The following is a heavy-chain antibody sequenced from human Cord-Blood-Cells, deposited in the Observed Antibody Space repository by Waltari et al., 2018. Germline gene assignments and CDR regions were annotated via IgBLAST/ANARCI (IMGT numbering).Heavy chain of an antibody. Sequence: QVQLVQSGAEVKKPGSSVKVSCKASGGTFSSYAISWVRQAPGQGLEWMGGINPIVGTANYAQKFQGRVTITADESTSTAYMELSSLRSEDTAVYYCARDYSNPNWFDPWGQGTLVTVSS. CDR3: ARDYSNPNWFDP. J-gene: IGHJ5*02. D-gene: IGHD4-4*01. CDR2: INPIVGTA. V-gene: IGHV1-69*01. CDR1: GGTFSSYA.